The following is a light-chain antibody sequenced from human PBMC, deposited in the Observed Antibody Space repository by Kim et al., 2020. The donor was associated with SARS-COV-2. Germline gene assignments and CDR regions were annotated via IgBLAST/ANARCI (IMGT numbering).Light chain of an antibody. CDR3: QAWDSSTWV. Sequence: SYELTQPPSVSVSPGQTASITCSGDKLGDKYACWYQQKPGQSPVPVIYQDSKRPSGIPERFSGSNSGNTATLTISGTQAMDEADYYCQAWDSSTWVFGGG. V-gene: IGLV3-1*01. CDR1: KLGDKY. CDR2: QDS. J-gene: IGLJ3*02.